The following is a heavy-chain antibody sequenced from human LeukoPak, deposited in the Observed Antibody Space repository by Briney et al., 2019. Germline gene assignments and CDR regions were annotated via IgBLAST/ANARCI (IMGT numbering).Heavy chain of an antibody. CDR1: GFTFSSYN. CDR3: ARTSGGYNYGRGGYYFDS. J-gene: IGHJ4*02. D-gene: IGHD5-18*01. Sequence: GGSLRLSCAASGFTFSSYNMHWVRQVTGKGLEWVSRIGSAGDTYYPGSVKGRFTISRENAKNSLYLQMNSLRVGDTAVYYCARTSGGYNYGRGGYYFDSWGQGTLVTVSS. CDR2: IGSAGDT. V-gene: IGHV3-13*04.